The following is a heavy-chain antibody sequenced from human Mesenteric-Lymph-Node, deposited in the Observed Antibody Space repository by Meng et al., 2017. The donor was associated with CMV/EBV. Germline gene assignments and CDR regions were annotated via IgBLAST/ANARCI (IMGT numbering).Heavy chain of an antibody. CDR2: ISGSGGST. Sequence: GGSLRLSCAASGFTFSSYAMSWVRQAPGKGLEWVSAISGSGGSTYYADSVKGRFTISKDKSNNTLYLEMDSLRTEDTAIYYCAREGEVLAAIGYWGQGTLVTVSS. CDR1: GFTFSSYA. D-gene: IGHD2-15*01. J-gene: IGHJ4*02. CDR3: AREGEVLAAIGY. V-gene: IGHV3-23*01.